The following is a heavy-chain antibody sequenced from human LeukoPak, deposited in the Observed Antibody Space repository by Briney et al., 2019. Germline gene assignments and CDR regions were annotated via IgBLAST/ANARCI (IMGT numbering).Heavy chain of an antibody. J-gene: IGHJ4*02. CDR1: GGTFSSYA. Sequence: SVKVSCKASGGTFSSYAISWVRQAPGQGLEWMGGIIPIFGTANYAQKFQGRVTITADKSTSTAYMELRSLRSDDTAVYYCARDHYYDSSGYYYTPGQFDYWGQGTLVTVSS. CDR2: IIPIFGTA. V-gene: IGHV1-69*06. D-gene: IGHD3-22*01. CDR3: ARDHYYDSSGYYYTPGQFDY.